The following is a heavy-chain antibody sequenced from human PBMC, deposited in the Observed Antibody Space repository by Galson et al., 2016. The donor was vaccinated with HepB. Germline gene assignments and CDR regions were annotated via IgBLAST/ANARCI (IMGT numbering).Heavy chain of an antibody. D-gene: IGHD2-21*01. CDR2: MKPDESEI. V-gene: IGHV3-7*01. CDR1: GFTFKNYW. Sequence: SLRLSCAGSGFTFKNYWISWVRQAPGKGLEWVANMKPDESEIYYADSVKGRFIILRDNARNSLYLQMYSLSAEDTAVYYCAKDRGGEFCHFDNWGLGTLVTVSS. CDR3: AKDRGGEFCHFDN. J-gene: IGHJ4*02.